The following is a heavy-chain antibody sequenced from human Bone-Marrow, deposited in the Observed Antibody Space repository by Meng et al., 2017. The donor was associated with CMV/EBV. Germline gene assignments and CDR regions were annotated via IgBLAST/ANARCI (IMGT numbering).Heavy chain of an antibody. CDR3: ARLGNNYYGMDV. D-gene: IGHD4-23*01. Sequence: SCKASGFTFSTYAMHWVRQAPGKGLEWVAVISYDGSNKYYADSVKGRFTISRDNSKNTLYLQMNSLRAEDTAVYYCARLGNNYYGMDVWGQGTTVTVSS. V-gene: IGHV3-30-3*01. CDR1: GFTFSTYA. CDR2: ISYDGSNK. J-gene: IGHJ6*02.